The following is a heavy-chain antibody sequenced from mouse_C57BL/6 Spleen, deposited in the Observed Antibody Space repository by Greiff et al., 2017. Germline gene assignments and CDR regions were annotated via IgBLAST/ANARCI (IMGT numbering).Heavy chain of an antibody. CDR2: INPSSGYT. CDR1: GYTFTSYW. V-gene: IGHV1-7*01. J-gene: IGHJ2*01. D-gene: IGHD1-1*01. Sequence: QVQLQQSGAELAKPGASVKLSCKASGYTFTSYWMHWVKQRPGQGLEWIGYINPSSGYTKYNQKFKDKATLTADKSSSTAYMQLSSLTYEDSAVXYCARASRFITTVVATGDYFDYRGEDATLTDSS. CDR3: ARASRFITTVVATGDYFDY.